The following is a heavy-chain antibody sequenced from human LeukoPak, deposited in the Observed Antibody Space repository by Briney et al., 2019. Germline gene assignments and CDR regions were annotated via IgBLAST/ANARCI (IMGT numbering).Heavy chain of an antibody. CDR2: IYYSGST. D-gene: IGHD4-11*01. V-gene: IGHV4-59*01. CDR3: ASTIRLQNYYYYYMDV. Sequence: SETLSLTCTVSGGSISSYYWSWIRQPPGKGLEWIGYIYYSGSTNYNPSLKTRVPLSVDTSKNQFSLKLSPVTAADTAVYYCASTIRLQNYYYYYMDVWGKGTTVTVSS. CDR1: GGSISSYY. J-gene: IGHJ6*03.